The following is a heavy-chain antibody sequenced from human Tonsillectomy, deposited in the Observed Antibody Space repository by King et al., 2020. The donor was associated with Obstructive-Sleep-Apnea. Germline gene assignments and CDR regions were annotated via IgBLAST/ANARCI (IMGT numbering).Heavy chain of an antibody. CDR1: GFMFSDHL. CDR2: ISADGSDR. J-gene: IGHJ3*02. D-gene: IGHD6-19*01. Sequence: QLVQSGGGLVQSGGSQRLSCTASGFMFSDHLMHWVRQVPGKGLVWVSRISADGSDRIYADSVKGRFTMSRDNTRNILYLQINALRADDTAVYYCVRQGYDSGWLPFDIWGQGTLVTVSS. CDR3: VRQGYDSGWLPFDI. V-gene: IGHV3-74*02.